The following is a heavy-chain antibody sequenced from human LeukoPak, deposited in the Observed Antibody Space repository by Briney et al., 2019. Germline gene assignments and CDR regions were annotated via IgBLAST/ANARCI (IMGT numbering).Heavy chain of an antibody. CDR2: IYPGDSDT. J-gene: IGHJ4*02. CDR3: ARLITMVRGVISYFDY. CDR1: GYSFTSYW. Sequence: GESLKISCKGSGYSFTSYWIGWVRQMPGKGLEWMGIIYPGDSDTRYSPSFQGQVPISANKSISTAYLQWSSLKASDTAMYYCARLITMVRGVISYFDYWGQGTLVTVSS. D-gene: IGHD3-10*01. V-gene: IGHV5-51*01.